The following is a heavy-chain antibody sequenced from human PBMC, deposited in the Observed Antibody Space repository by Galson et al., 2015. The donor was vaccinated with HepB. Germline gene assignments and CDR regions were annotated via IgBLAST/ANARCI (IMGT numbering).Heavy chain of an antibody. V-gene: IGHV4-59*01. CDR2: IYYSGST. Sequence: LTCTVSGGSISSYYWSWIRQPPGKGLEWIGYIYYSGSTNYNPSLKSRVTISVDTSKNQFSLKLSSVTAADTAVYYCARDGSDILTGRNWFDPWGQGTLVTVSS. CDR3: ARDGSDILTGRNWFDP. J-gene: IGHJ5*02. D-gene: IGHD3-9*01. CDR1: GGSISSYY.